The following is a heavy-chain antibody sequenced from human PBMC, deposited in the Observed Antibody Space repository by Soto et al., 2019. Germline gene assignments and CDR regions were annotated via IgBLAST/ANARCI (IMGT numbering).Heavy chain of an antibody. CDR3: VRDRFGSWTFDY. V-gene: IGHV1-46*01. Sequence: QVQLVQSGAEVKEPGASVKVSCKASGYNFASNHMHWVRQIPGQGLEWMGIIHPTAGSTSYAQRFRGKITLTRDAPTKTNYMELGGLTSEGAAVYYCVRDRFGSWTFDYWGQGTLLTVSS. D-gene: IGHD6-13*01. J-gene: IGHJ4*02. CDR2: IHPTAGST. CDR1: GYNFASNH.